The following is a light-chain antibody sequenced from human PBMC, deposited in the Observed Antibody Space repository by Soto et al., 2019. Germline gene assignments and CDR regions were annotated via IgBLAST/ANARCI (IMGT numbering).Light chain of an antibody. J-gene: IGKJ1*01. CDR2: KAS. CDR1: QSISSW. CDR3: QQYDNGWT. V-gene: IGKV1-5*03. Sequence: DIQMTQSPSTLSASVGDRVTITCRASQSISSWLAWYQQRPGKAPKLLIYKASSLESGVPSRFSGSGSGTEFTLTISSLQPDDSATYYCQQYDNGWTFGQRTKVEI.